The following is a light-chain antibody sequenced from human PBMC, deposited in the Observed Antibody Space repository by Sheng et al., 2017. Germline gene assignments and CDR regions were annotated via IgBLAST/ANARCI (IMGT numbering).Light chain of an antibody. CDR3: SAWDSSLSVVV. V-gene: IGLV10-54*04. CDR2: RNN. J-gene: IGLJ2*01. CDR1: SDNVGDQG. Sequence: QAGLTQPPSVSKGLRQTATLTCTGNSDNVGDQGAAWLQQHRGHPPKLLSYRNNNRPSGISERFSASRSGNTATLTITGLQPEDEADYYCSAWDSSLSVVVFGGGTELTV.